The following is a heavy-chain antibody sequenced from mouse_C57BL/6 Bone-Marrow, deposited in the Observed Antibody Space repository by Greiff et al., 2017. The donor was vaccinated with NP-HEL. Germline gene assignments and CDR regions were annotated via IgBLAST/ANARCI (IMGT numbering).Heavy chain of an antibody. Sequence: VQLQQSGPGLVKPSQSLSLTCSVTGYSITSGYYWNWIRQFPGNKLEWMGYISYDGSNNYNPSLKNPISIPRNTSKNQFFLKLNSVSTEDTATYYWARGGYYGSDWYFDVWGTGTTVTVSS. J-gene: IGHJ1*03. CDR3: ARGGYYGSDWYFDV. D-gene: IGHD1-1*01. V-gene: IGHV3-6*01. CDR2: ISYDGSN. CDR1: GYSITSGYY.